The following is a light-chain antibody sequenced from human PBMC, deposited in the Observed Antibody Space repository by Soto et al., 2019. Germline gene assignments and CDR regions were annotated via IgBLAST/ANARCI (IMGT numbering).Light chain of an antibody. CDR3: TSYTTTGTYV. CDR1: NIGSKS. J-gene: IGLJ1*01. CDR2: DDS. Sequence: SYELTQPPSVSVAPGQTARITCGGNNIGSKSVHWYQQKPGQAPVLVIYDDSDRPSGIPERFSGSKSGNTASLTISGLQAEDEADYYCTSYTTTGTYVFATGTKLTVL. V-gene: IGLV3-21*02.